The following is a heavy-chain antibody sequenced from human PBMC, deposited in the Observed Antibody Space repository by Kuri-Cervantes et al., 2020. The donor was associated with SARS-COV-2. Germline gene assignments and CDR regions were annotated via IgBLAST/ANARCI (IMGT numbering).Heavy chain of an antibody. CDR3: AKVGSGYYFDY. Sequence: ASVKVSCKASGYTFTSYGISWVRQAPGQGLEWMGGFDPEDGETIYAQKFQGRVTMTEDTSTDTAYMELSSLRSEDTAVYYCAKVGSGYYFDYWGQGTLVTVSS. D-gene: IGHD3-3*01. J-gene: IGHJ4*02. V-gene: IGHV1-24*01. CDR2: FDPEDGET. CDR1: GYTFTSYG.